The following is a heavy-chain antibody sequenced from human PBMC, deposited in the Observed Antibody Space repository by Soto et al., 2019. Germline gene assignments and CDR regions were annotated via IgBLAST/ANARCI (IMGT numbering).Heavy chain of an antibody. V-gene: IGHV4-34*01. CDR1: VDAIYIGGYY. Sequence: SETLSLTCTVSVDAIYIGGYYWTWIRQPPGKGLEWIREINHSGSTNYNPSLKSRVTISVDTSKNQFSLKLSSVTAADTAVYYCASHKGSGWHYYYYGMDVWGQGTTVTVSS. J-gene: IGHJ6*02. CDR2: INHSGST. CDR3: ASHKGSGWHYYYYGMDV. D-gene: IGHD6-19*01.